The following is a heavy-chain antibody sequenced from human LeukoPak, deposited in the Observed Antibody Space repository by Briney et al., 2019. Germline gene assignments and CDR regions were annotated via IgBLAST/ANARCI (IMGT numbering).Heavy chain of an antibody. Sequence: GESLKISCKGSGYSFTSYWIGWVRQMPRKGLEWMGIIYPGDFDTRYSPSFQGQVTISVDKTISTAYLQWSSLKASDNAMYYCARREGSGSYYVGAFDIWGQGTMVTVSS. J-gene: IGHJ3*02. CDR1: GYSFTSYW. CDR3: ARREGSGSYYVGAFDI. D-gene: IGHD3-10*01. V-gene: IGHV5-51*01. CDR2: IYPGDFDT.